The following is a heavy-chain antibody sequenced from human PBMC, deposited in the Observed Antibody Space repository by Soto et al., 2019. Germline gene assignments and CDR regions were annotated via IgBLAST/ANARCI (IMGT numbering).Heavy chain of an antibody. CDR2: IYPGDSDT. J-gene: IGHJ6*03. Sequence: PVESLKISCKGSGYSFTSYWIGWVRQMPGKGLEWMGIIYPGDSDTRYSPSFQGQVTISADKSISTAYLQWSSLKASDTAMYYCARLPYYDFWSGYFDYYYMDVWGKGTTVTVSS. D-gene: IGHD3-3*01. CDR3: ARLPYYDFWSGYFDYYYMDV. CDR1: GYSFTSYW. V-gene: IGHV5-51*01.